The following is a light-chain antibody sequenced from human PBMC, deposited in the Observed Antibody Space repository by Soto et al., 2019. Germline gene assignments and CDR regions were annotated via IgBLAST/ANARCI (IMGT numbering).Light chain of an antibody. J-gene: IGKJ4*01. Sequence: DIQMTQSPSSLSASVGDRVTITCRASQNINNYLNWYQQKSGEAPKLLIYTASSLQSGVPARVSGSGSGTEFILTISSLQPEDFATYYCRQSYSVPLTFGGGTKVDIK. CDR1: QNINNY. CDR2: TAS. V-gene: IGKV1-39*01. CDR3: RQSYSVPLT.